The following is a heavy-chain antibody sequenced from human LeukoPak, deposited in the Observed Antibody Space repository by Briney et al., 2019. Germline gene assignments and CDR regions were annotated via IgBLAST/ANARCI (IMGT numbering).Heavy chain of an antibody. CDR3: ARELPYGQNWFDP. J-gene: IGHJ5*02. Sequence: SETLSLTCTVSGDSISDNTYYWARIRQPPGKGLEWIGSIYYRGSTYHNPSLQSRVTISVDTSNNQFSLKLSSVTAADTAVYYCARELPYGQNWFDPWGQGTLVTVSS. CDR1: GDSISDNTYY. CDR2: IYYRGST. V-gene: IGHV4-39*07. D-gene: IGHD2-15*01.